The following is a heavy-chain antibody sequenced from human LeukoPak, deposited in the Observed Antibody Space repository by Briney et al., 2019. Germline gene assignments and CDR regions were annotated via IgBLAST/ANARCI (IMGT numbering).Heavy chain of an antibody. V-gene: IGHV3-7*01. CDR1: GFTFGNYW. D-gene: IGHD6-25*01. CDR2: IEDDGDQK. J-gene: IGHJ4*02. Sequence: GGSLRLSCVASGFTFGNYWMSWVRQAPGKGLEFVGNIEDDGDQKNYVDSVRGRFTISRDNVKNSLYLQMNSLRVEDTAVYYCAKDIIRGQSDFDYWGQGVLVTVSS. CDR3: AKDIIRGQSDFDY.